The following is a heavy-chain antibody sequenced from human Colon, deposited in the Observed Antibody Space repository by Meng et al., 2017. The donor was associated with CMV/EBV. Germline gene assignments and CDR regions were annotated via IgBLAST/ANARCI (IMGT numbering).Heavy chain of an antibody. CDR3: AKRGFCSGGSCYGNFDY. Sequence: EVQVLESGGGLVQPGGSLRLSCTASGFTFSTYAMTWVRQAPGNGLEWVSSISGNAEYTSYSESVRGRFTISRDNSKNTVFLQMNSLRAEDTAVYYCAKRGFCSGGSCYGNFDYWGQGTLVTVPS. V-gene: IGHV3-23*01. D-gene: IGHD2-15*01. CDR2: ISGNAEYT. J-gene: IGHJ4*02. CDR1: GFTFSTYA.